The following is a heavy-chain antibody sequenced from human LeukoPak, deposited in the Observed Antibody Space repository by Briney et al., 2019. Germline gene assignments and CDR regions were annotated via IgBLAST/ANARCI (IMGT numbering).Heavy chain of an antibody. CDR2: IYYSGRT. V-gene: IGHV4-39*01. CDR1: ADSVSRSDSY. CDR3: ARRRYYDGSGYLQ. J-gene: IGHJ1*01. D-gene: IGHD3-22*01. Sequence: SETLSLTCSVSADSVSRSDSYWDWIRQPPGKGLEWIGTIYYSGRTYYSPSLKSRVTLSVDTSSNQFSLKLRSVTAADTAVYYCARRRYYDGSGYLQWGQGTLLSVSS.